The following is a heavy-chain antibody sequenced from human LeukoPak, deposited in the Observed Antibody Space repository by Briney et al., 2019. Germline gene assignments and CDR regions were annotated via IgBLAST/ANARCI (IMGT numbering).Heavy chain of an antibody. J-gene: IGHJ5*02. CDR2: INPKSGAT. CDR1: GYTFPDYF. V-gene: IGHV1-2*02. D-gene: IGHD3-10*01. CDR3: ARDHYYGSGTSGYNWFDP. Sequence: GASVKVSCKASGYTFPDYFVHWVRQAPGQGLEWMGWINPKSGATNYVQKFQGRITLTRDTSNSTAYMELSRLRSDDTAVYYCARDHYYGSGTSGYNWFDPWGQGTLVTVSS.